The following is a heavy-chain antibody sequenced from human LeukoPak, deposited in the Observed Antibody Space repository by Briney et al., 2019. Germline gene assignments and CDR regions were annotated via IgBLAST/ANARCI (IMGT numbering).Heavy chain of an antibody. Sequence: ASVTVSCKVSGYTLTELSMHWVRQAPGKGLEWMGGFDPEDGETIYAQKFQGRVTMTEDTSTDTAYMELSSLRSEDTAVYYCATVLRVRGVLYYYYYYMDVWGKGTTVTVSS. V-gene: IGHV1-24*01. J-gene: IGHJ6*03. CDR2: FDPEDGET. CDR3: ATVLRVRGVLYYYYYYMDV. D-gene: IGHD3-10*01. CDR1: GYTLTELS.